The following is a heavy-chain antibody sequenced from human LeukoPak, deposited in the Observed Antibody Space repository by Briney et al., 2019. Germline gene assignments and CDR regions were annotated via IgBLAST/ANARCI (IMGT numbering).Heavy chain of an antibody. Sequence: GASVKVSCKASGYTFTSYGISWVRQAPGQGLEWMGWISAYNGNTNYAQKFQGRVTITTDESTSTAYMELSSLRSEVTAVYYCARSNWNDDYYFDYWGQGTLVTVSS. V-gene: IGHV1-18*01. J-gene: IGHJ4*02. D-gene: IGHD1-1*01. CDR3: ARSNWNDDYYFDY. CDR2: ISAYNGNT. CDR1: GYTFTSYG.